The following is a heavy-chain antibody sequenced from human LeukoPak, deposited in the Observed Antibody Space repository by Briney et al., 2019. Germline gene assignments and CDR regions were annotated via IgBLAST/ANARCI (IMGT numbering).Heavy chain of an antibody. Sequence: SETLSLTCTVSGGSISSSSYHWGWIRQPPGKGLEWIGSIYYSGSTYYNPSLKSRVTVSVDTSKIQFSLKLSSVTAADTAVYYCARDSYSSSWFKYWGRGTLVTVSS. D-gene: IGHD6-13*01. CDR1: GGSISSSSYH. V-gene: IGHV4-39*07. J-gene: IGHJ4*02. CDR2: IYYSGST. CDR3: ARDSYSSSWFKY.